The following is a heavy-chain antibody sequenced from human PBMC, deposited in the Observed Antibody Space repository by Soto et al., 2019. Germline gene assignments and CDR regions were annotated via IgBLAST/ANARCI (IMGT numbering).Heavy chain of an antibody. CDR2: IYHSGST. CDR1: GGSISSGGYS. Sequence: SETLSLTCAVSGGSISSGGYSWSWIRQPPGKGLEWIGYIYHSGSTYYNPSLKSRVTISVDRSENQFSLKLSSVTAADTAVYYCARVGGSYYGSGSGIYFDYWGQGTLVTVSS. V-gene: IGHV4-30-2*01. D-gene: IGHD3-10*01. CDR3: ARVGGSYYGSGSGIYFDY. J-gene: IGHJ4*02.